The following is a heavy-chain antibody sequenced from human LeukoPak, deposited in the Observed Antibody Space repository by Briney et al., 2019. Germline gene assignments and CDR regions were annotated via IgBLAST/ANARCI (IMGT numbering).Heavy chain of an antibody. CDR3: ARVKSNSWYYDAFDI. V-gene: IGHV4-59*01. CDR2: IYYSGST. D-gene: IGHD6-13*01. J-gene: IGHJ3*02. Sequence: SETLSLTCPVSGGSITSYYWSWIRQPPGKGLEWIGYIYYSGSTNYNPSLKSRVTISVDTSKNQFSLKLSSVTAADTAVYYCARVKSNSWYYDAFDIWGQGTMVTVSS. CDR1: GGSITSYY.